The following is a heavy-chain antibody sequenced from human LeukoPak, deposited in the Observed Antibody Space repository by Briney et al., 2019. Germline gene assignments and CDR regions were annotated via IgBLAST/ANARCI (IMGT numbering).Heavy chain of an antibody. Sequence: PSETLSLTCNVAGDSISSGSYYWSWIRQPAGKGLEWIGRIYSSGRTNYNPSLKSRVTISVDTSKNQFSLKLSSVTAADTAVYYCARHSRGLLWFGESGSRYFDYWGQGTLVTVSS. CDR1: GDSISSGSYY. CDR3: ARHSRGLLWFGESGSRYFDY. J-gene: IGHJ4*02. D-gene: IGHD3-10*01. V-gene: IGHV4-61*02. CDR2: IYSSGRT.